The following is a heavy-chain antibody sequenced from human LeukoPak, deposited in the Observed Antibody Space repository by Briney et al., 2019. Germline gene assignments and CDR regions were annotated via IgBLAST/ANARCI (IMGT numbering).Heavy chain of an antibody. CDR2: TYSDGIT. D-gene: IGHD7-27*01. Sequence: GGSLRLSCAASGFTVSNGYMTWVRQAPGKGLEWVSVTYSDGITYYADSVKGRFTISRDSSENMLYLQMNSLRVEDTAVYYCAKTGGPWDWGQGTLVTVSS. CDR1: GFTVSNGY. J-gene: IGHJ4*02. V-gene: IGHV3-53*01. CDR3: AKTGGPWD.